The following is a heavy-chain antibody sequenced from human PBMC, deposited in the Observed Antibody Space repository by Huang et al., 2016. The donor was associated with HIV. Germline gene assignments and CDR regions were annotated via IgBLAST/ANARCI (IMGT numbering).Heavy chain of an antibody. V-gene: IGHV3-11*01. CDR1: GFTFSEYY. Sequence: QVKLVESGGGLVKPGGSLRLSCAAYGFTFSEYYMSWIRQAPGKRLEGVSYIISSVSDIYYTDSVKGRFTISRDNAKNSLFLQMNSLRAEDTAVYYCARSSGELGAPHNWGQGTLVTVSS. J-gene: IGHJ4*02. CDR2: IISSVSDI. D-gene: IGHD1-26*01. CDR3: ARSSGELGAPHN.